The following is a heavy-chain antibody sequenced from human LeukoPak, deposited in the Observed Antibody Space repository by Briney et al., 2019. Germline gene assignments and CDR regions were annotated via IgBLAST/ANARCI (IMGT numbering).Heavy chain of an antibody. V-gene: IGHV1-69*05. Sequence: SVKVSCKVSGGTFSSYAISWVRQAPGQGLEWMGGIIPISGTANYAQKFQGRVTITTDESTSTAYMELSSLRSEDTAVYYCARKSVVVPAAFDYWGQGTLVTVSS. CDR1: GGTFSSYA. CDR3: ARKSVVVPAAFDY. CDR2: IIPISGTA. D-gene: IGHD2-2*01. J-gene: IGHJ4*02.